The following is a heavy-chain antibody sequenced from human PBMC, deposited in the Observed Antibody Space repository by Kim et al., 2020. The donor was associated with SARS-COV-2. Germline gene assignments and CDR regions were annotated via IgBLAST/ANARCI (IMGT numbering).Heavy chain of an antibody. V-gene: IGHV3-7*03. D-gene: IGHD3-9*01. CDR1: GFTFGSYW. Sequence: GGSLRLSCAASGFTFGSYWMTWVRQAPGKGLEWVANIKQDGTQQSYVDSVWGRFTVARDGANMYLQMNSLRAEHTAVYYCARTLTGTTESFEYWGQGTLGTVSS. J-gene: IGHJ1*01. CDR2: IKQDGTQQ. CDR3: ARTLTGTTESFEY.